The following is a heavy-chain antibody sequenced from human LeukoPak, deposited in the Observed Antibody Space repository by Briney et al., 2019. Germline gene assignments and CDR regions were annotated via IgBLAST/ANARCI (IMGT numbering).Heavy chain of an antibody. Sequence: SGGSLRLSXAASGFTFGSYAMSWVRQTPGKGLEWVSAISGSGGSTYYADSVKGRFTISRDNSKNTLYLQMNSLRAEDTAVYYCAKDRDDFWSGYFDYWGQGTLVTVSS. D-gene: IGHD3-3*01. CDR3: AKDRDDFWSGYFDY. J-gene: IGHJ4*02. CDR1: GFTFGSYA. V-gene: IGHV3-23*01. CDR2: ISGSGGST.